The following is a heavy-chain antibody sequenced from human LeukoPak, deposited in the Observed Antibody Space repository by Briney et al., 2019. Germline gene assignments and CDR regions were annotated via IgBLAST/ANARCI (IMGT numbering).Heavy chain of an antibody. J-gene: IGHJ4*02. CDR2: INTNTGNP. D-gene: IGHD5-12*01. CDR1: GHTFTSYA. V-gene: IGHV7-4-1*02. CDR3: ARVGASGYDLGYYFDY. Sequence: EASVKVSCKASGHTFTSYAMNWVRQAPGQGLEWMGWINTNTGNPTYAQGFTGRFVFSLDTSVSTAYLQISSLKAEDTAVYYCARVGASGYDLGYYFDYWGQGTLVTVSS.